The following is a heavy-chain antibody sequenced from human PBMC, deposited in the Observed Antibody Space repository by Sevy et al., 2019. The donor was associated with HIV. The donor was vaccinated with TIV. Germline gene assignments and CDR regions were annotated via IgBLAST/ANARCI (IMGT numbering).Heavy chain of an antibody. V-gene: IGHV3-30*18. CDR3: AKSKISGSDLN. J-gene: IGHJ4*02. CDR2: ISYDGSNK. Sequence: GGSLRLSCAASGFTFSSYGMHWVRQAPGKGLEWVAVISYDGSNKYYADSVKGRFTISRDNSKNTMYLQMNSLRAEDTAVYYCAKSKISGSDLNWGQGTLVTVSS. CDR1: GFTFSSYG. D-gene: IGHD1-26*01.